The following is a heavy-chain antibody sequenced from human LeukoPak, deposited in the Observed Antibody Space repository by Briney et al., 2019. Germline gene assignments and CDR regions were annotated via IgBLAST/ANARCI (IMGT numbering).Heavy chain of an antibody. V-gene: IGHV3-21*01. D-gene: IGHD5-12*01. J-gene: IGHJ5*02. CDR3: ARDSSIVATIRGNWFDP. CDR2: ISISSSYI. Sequence: SGGSLRLSCAASGFTFSSYSMNWVRQAPGKGLEWVSSISISSSYIYYADSVKGRFTISRDNAKNSLYLQMNSLRAEDTAVYYCARDSSIVATIRGNWFDPWGQGTLVTVSS. CDR1: GFTFSSYS.